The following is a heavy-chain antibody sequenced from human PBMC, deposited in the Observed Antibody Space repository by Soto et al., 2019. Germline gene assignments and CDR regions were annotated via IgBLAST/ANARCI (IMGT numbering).Heavy chain of an antibody. Sequence: QVQLQESGPGLVKPSETLSLTCTVSGGSISSYYWSWIRQPPGKGLEWIGDIYYSGSTNYNPSLKSRVTISVDTSKNQFSLKLSSVTAADTAVYYCARAQDPGYYYGMDVWGQGTTVTVSS. J-gene: IGHJ6*02. V-gene: IGHV4-59*01. CDR2: IYYSGST. CDR3: ARAQDPGYYYGMDV. CDR1: GGSISSYY. D-gene: IGHD7-27*01.